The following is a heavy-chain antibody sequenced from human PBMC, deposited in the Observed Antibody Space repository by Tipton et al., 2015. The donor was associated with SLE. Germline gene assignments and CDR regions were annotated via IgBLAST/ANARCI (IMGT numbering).Heavy chain of an antibody. Sequence: SLRLSCAASGFTFDDYAMHWVRQAPGKGLEWVSGMSWITGNIAYADSVKGRFSISRDSAKNSLYLHMKNLRAEDMAVYYCTKDRALSIVAPGGAFDYWGQGVLVTVSS. CDR2: MSWITGNI. D-gene: IGHD6-13*01. CDR3: TKDRALSIVAPGGAFDY. J-gene: IGHJ4*02. V-gene: IGHV3-9*03. CDR1: GFTFDDYA.